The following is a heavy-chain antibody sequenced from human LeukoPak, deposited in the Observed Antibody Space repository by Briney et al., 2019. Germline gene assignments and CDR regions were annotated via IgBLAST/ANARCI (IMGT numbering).Heavy chain of an antibody. V-gene: IGHV3-23*01. CDR3: AKDHQELRFLEWSPDPFDY. CDR1: GFTFSSYA. CDR2: ISGSGGST. Sequence: PGGSLRLSCAASGFTFSSYAMSWVRQAPGKGLEWVSAISGSGGSTYYADSVKGRFTISRDNSKNTLYLQMNSLRAEDTAVYYCAKDHQELRFLEWSPDPFDYWGQGTLVTVSS. J-gene: IGHJ4*02. D-gene: IGHD3-3*01.